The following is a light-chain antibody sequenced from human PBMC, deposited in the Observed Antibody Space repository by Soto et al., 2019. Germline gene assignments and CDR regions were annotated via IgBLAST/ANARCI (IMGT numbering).Light chain of an antibody. V-gene: IGKV1-33*01. CDR2: AAS. CDR1: QSISSY. Sequence: DIQMTQSPSSLSASVGYRVTITCRSSQSISSYLNWYQQKPGKAPKLLIYAASNLETGVPSRFSGSRFGTDFTFTISSLQPEDIATYYCQQYDNLPITFGQGTRLEIK. J-gene: IGKJ5*01. CDR3: QQYDNLPIT.